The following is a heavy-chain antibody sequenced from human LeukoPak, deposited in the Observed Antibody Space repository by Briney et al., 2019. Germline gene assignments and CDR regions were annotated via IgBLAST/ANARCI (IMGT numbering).Heavy chain of an antibody. V-gene: IGHV4-61*02. CDR2: IYTSGST. D-gene: IGHD3-10*01. J-gene: IGHJ6*03. CDR1: GGSISSGSYY. Sequence: SETLSLTCTVSGGSISSGSYYWSWIRQPAGKGLEWIGRIYTSGSTYYNPSLKSRVTMSVDTSKNQFSLKLSSVTAADTAVYYCARQGYYYGSGIGYMDVWGKGTTVTISS. CDR3: ARQGYYYGSGIGYMDV.